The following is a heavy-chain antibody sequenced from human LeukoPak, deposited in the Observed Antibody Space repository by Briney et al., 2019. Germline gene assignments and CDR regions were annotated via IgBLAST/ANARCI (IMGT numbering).Heavy chain of an antibody. CDR1: GGFISSYY. V-gene: IGHV4-59*01. D-gene: IGHD6-6*01. J-gene: IGHJ4*02. Sequence: SETLSLTCTVSGGFISSYYWSWIRQPPGKGLEWIGYIYYSGSTNYNPSLKSRVTISVDTSKNQFSLKLSSVTAADTAVYYCARGLGRIAARPQYYFDYWGQGTLVTVSS. CDR2: IYYSGST. CDR3: ARGLGRIAARPQYYFDY.